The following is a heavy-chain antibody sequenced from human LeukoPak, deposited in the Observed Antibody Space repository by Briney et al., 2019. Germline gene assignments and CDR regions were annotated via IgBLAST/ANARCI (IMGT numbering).Heavy chain of an antibody. CDR3: ASLITMVRGVIPN. D-gene: IGHD3-10*01. J-gene: IGHJ4*02. CDR1: GGTFSGYY. Sequence: SETLSLTCAVYGGTFSGYYWRWIRQPPGKGLEWMGEINHSGSTNYNPSLKSRVTISVDTSKNQFSLKLSSVTAADTAVYYWASLITMVRGVIPNWGQGTLVTVSS. V-gene: IGHV4-34*01. CDR2: INHSGST.